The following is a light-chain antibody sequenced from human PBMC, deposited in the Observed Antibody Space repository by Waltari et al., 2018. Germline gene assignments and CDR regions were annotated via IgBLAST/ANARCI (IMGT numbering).Light chain of an antibody. V-gene: IGKV3-20*01. J-gene: IGKJ2*01. Sequence: VLTQSPGTLSLSPGERATLSCRASQSITKKYFAWYQQKPGQAPRLLIYGASSRAAGVPDRFSSGGSGTDFTLTISRLEPEDFAVYYCQQYGSSVMYTFGQGTKLEIK. CDR3: QQYGSSVMYT. CDR1: QSITKKY. CDR2: GAS.